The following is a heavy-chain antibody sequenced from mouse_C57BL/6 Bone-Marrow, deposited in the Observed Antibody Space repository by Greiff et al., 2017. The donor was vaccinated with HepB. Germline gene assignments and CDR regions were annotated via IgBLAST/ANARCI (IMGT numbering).Heavy chain of an antibody. CDR3: ARDYYGSSYAWFAY. J-gene: IGHJ3*01. CDR2: IYPRSGNT. Sequence: VQVVESGAELARPGASVKLSCKASGYTFTSYGISWVKQRTGQGLEWIGEIYPRSGNTYYNEKFKGKATLTADKSSSTAYMELRSLTSEDSAVYFCARDYYGSSYAWFAYWGQGTLVTVSA. CDR1: GYTFTSYG. V-gene: IGHV1-81*01. D-gene: IGHD1-1*01.